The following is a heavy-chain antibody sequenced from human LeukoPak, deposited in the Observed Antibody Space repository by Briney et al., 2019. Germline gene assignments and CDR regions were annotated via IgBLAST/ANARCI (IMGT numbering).Heavy chain of an antibody. CDR3: AAGVALDY. CDR2: ISKSGTTV. Sequence: SGGSLRLSCAASGLNFSVYYMTWIRQAPGNGLEWLSHISKSGTTVYYADSVKGRFTISRDSAKNSLYLRMNSLRAEDTAVYYCAAGVALDYWGQGALVTVSS. V-gene: IGHV3-11*01. CDR1: GLNFSVYY. D-gene: IGHD3-3*01. J-gene: IGHJ4*02.